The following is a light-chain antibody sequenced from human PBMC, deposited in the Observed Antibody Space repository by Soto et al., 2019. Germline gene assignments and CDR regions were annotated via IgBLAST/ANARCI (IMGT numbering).Light chain of an antibody. J-gene: IGLJ1*01. Sequence: QSALTQPASVSGSPGQSITISCTGTSSDVGSYNLVSWYQQHPGEAPKLMIYEGSKRPSGVSNRFSGSKSGNTASLTISGLQAEDEADYYCCSYAGSSTFALYVFGTGTKVTVL. V-gene: IGLV2-23*03. CDR3: CSYAGSSTFALYV. CDR2: EGS. CDR1: SSDVGSYNL.